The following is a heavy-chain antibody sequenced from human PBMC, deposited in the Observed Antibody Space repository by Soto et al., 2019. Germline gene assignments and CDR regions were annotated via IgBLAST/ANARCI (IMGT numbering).Heavy chain of an antibody. CDR3: AKYVRDYDDDTFDI. D-gene: IGHD3-22*01. Sequence: GGSLILSCAARGFSFRNDVMHWVRQAPGKGLEWVAVISYDGSKKYYADSVKGRFTISRDNSKNTLFLQMSSLRAEDTAVYYCAKYVRDYDDDTFDIWGQGT. J-gene: IGHJ3*02. CDR2: ISYDGSKK. CDR1: GFSFRNDV. V-gene: IGHV3-30*18.